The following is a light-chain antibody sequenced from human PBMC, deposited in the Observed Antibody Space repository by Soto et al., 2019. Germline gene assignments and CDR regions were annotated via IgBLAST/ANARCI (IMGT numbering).Light chain of an antibody. Sequence: QSALTQPPSASGSPGQSVTISCTGTSSDVGGYNYVSGYQQHPGKAPKLMIYEVSKRPSGVPDRFSGSKSGNTASLTVSGRQAEDEADYYCSSYAGSNNFGVFGGGTTMTVL. CDR1: SSDVGGYNY. CDR3: SSYAGSNNFGV. V-gene: IGLV2-8*01. J-gene: IGLJ2*01. CDR2: EVS.